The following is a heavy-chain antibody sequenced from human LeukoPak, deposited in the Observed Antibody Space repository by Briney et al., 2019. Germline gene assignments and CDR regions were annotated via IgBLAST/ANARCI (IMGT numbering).Heavy chain of an antibody. J-gene: IGHJ4*02. CDR2: ISASGGTT. CDR1: GFTFSSYA. V-gene: IGHV3-23*01. Sequence: GGSLRLSCAASGFTFSSYAISWFRQAPGKGLEWVSAISASGGTTYYADSVKGRFTISRDDSKNTLYLQMNSLRAEDTAVYYCASLPGYYYDSSGYYYFDYWGQGTLVTVSS. CDR3: ASLPGYYYDSSGYYYFDY. D-gene: IGHD3-22*01.